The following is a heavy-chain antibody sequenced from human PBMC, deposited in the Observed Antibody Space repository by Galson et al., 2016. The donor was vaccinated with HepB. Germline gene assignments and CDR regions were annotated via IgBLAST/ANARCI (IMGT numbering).Heavy chain of an antibody. CDR3: ARCTTPSCVTAGAYAY. V-gene: IGHV3-21*01. Sequence: SLRLSCAVSGFTFKTYSMNWIRQAPGKGLEWVSSISSGGDYIYYADSVNGRFTISRDDAKDSLFLQANSLRAKDTAVYYCARCTTPSCVTAGAYAYWGQGTLVTVSA. CDR2: ISSGGDYI. CDR1: GFTFKTYS. J-gene: IGHJ4*02. D-gene: IGHD3-16*01.